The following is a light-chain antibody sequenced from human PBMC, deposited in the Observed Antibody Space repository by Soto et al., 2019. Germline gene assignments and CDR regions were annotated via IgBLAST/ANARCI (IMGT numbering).Light chain of an antibody. J-gene: IGLJ3*02. V-gene: IGLV1-40*01. CDR1: SSNIGAGYD. Sequence: QSVLTQPPSVSGAPGQRVTISCTGSSSNIGAGYDVHWYQQLPGTAPKLLIYGNSNRSSGVPDRFSGSKSGTSASLAITGLQADDEADYYCQSYDSSLRGVFGGGTKLTVL. CDR2: GNS. CDR3: QSYDSSLRGV.